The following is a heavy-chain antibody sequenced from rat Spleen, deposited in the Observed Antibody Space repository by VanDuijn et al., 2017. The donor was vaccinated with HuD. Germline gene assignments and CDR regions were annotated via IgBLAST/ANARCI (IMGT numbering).Heavy chain of an antibody. CDR2: TTKTGGVI. D-gene: IGHD4-3*01. Sequence: EVQLVESGGGLVQPGRSLKLSCAASGFTFSDYAMSWIRQAPGKGLEWVASTTKTGGVIYYPDSVKGRVTIFRDNAQNILHLQMSKLGSEDTTIYYCAREPSGYGYNVMDDWGQGVSVTVSS. CDR3: AREPSGYGYNVMDD. J-gene: IGHJ4*01. CDR1: GFTFSDYA. V-gene: IGHV5-31*01.